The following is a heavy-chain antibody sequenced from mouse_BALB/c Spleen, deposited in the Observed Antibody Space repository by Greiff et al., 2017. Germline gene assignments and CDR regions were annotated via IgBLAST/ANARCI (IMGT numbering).Heavy chain of an antibody. J-gene: IGHJ2*01. V-gene: IGHV1-66*01. D-gene: IGHD4-1*01. CDR2: IFPGSGNT. Sequence: QVQLKQSGPELVKPGASVKISCKASGYSFTSYYIHWVKQRPGQGLEWIGWIFPGSGNTKYNEKFKGKATLTADTSSSTAYMQLSSLTSEDSAVYFCARELGRGFDYWGQGTTLTVSS. CDR1: GYSFTSYY. CDR3: ARELGRGFDY.